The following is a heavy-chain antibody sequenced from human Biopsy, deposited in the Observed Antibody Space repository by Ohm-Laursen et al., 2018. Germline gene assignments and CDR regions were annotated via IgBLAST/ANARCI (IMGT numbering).Heavy chain of an antibody. D-gene: IGHD1-26*01. J-gene: IGHJ3*02. Sequence: SETLSLTCGVSGGSMTGYEWSWIRLAPGKGLEWIGYIYYSGGTKYNPSLASRVTFSVDMSKSQFSLKLYSATAADTAVYYCARVEAGTYDALDIWGQGALVAVSA. CDR2: IYYSGGT. V-gene: IGHV4-59*01. CDR3: ARVEAGTYDALDI. CDR1: GGSMTGYE.